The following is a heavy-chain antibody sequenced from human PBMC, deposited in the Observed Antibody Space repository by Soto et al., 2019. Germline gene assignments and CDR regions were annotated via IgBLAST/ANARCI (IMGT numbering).Heavy chain of an antibody. CDR1: GYTFTSYG. CDR2: ISAYNGNT. CDR3: GRVREQQLAYYYYYYMDV. J-gene: IGHJ6*03. D-gene: IGHD6-13*01. V-gene: IGHV1-18*01. Sequence: ASVKVSFKASGYTFTSYGISWVRQAPGQGLEWMGWISAYNGNTNYAQRLQGRVTMTTDTSTSTAYMELRSLRSDDTAVYYCGRVREQQLAYYYYYYMDVWGKGTTVTVSS.